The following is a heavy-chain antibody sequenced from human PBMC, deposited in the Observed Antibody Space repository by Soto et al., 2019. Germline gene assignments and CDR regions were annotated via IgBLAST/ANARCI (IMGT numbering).Heavy chain of an antibody. V-gene: IGHV3-23*01. J-gene: IGHJ6*02. CDR1: GFTFSSYA. Sequence: PGGSLRLSCAASGFTFSSYAMSWVRQAPGKGLEWVSAISGSGGSTYYADSVKGRFTISRDNSKNTLYLQMNSLRAEDTAVYYCAKETYYDFWSGPESNYYYYYGMDVWGQGTTVTVSS. CDR3: AKETYYDFWSGPESNYYYYYGMDV. D-gene: IGHD3-3*01. CDR2: ISGSGGST.